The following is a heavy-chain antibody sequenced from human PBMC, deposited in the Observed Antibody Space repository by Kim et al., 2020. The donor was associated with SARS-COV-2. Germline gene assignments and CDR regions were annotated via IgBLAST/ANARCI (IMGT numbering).Heavy chain of an antibody. J-gene: IGHJ6*02. CDR1: GFTFSSYG. CDR3: AKEDYGDSYYYYGMDV. D-gene: IGHD4-17*01. Sequence: GGSLRLSCAASGFTFSSYGMHWVRQAPGKGLEWVAVISYDGSNKYYADSVKGRFTISRDNSKNTLYLQMNSLRAEDTAVYYCAKEDYGDSYYYYGMDVWGQGTTVTVSS. V-gene: IGHV3-30*18. CDR2: ISYDGSNK.